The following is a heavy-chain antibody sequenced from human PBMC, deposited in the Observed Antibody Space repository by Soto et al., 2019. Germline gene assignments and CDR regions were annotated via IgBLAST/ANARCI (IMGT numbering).Heavy chain of an antibody. CDR3: AKRPTYCSTTSCSNFRYYGMDV. CDR1: GFTFSNYA. J-gene: IGHJ6*02. CDR2: ISGSGADT. V-gene: IGHV3-23*01. D-gene: IGHD2-2*01. Sequence: GGSLRLSCTTSGFTFSNYAMSWVRQVPGKGLEWVSVISGSGADTHYADSVQGRFTISRDNSENSVYLQMNNLRAEDTAVYYCAKRPTYCSTTSCSNFRYYGMDVWGQGTTVTVSS.